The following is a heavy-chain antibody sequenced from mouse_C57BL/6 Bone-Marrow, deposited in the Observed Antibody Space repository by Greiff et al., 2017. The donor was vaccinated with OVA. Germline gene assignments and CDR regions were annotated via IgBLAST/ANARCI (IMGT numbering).Heavy chain of an antibody. CDR3: ARVQTAQAIPFAY. CDR1: GYTFTSYW. CDR2: IHPNSGST. V-gene: IGHV1-64*01. Sequence: QVQLQQPGAELVKPGASVKLSCKASGYTFTSYWMHWVKQRPGQGLEWIGMIHPNSGSTNYNEKFKSKATLTVDKSSSTAYMQLSSLTSEDSAVYYCARVQTAQAIPFAYWGQGTLVTVSA. D-gene: IGHD3-2*02. J-gene: IGHJ3*01.